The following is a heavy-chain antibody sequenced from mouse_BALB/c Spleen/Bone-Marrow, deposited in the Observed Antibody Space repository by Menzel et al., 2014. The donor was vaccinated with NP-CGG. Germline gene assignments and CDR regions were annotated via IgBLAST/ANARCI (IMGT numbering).Heavy chain of an antibody. D-gene: IGHD1-1*01. CDR3: ARDMGELFFDY. CDR1: GFTFTDYY. V-gene: IGHV7-3*02. Sequence: EVHLVESGGGLVQPGGSLRLSCATSGFTFTDYYMNWVRQPPGKALEWLGFIRNKAYSYTTEYSASVKGRFTISRDNSQNILYLQMSTLRAEDSATYYCARDMGELFFDYWGQGTTLTVSS. CDR2: IRNKAYSYTT. J-gene: IGHJ2*01.